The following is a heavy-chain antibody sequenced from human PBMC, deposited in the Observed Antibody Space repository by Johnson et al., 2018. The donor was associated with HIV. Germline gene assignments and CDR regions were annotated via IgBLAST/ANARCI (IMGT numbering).Heavy chain of an antibody. Sequence: QVQLVESGGGVVQPGRSLRLSCAASGFTFSSYAMHWVRQAPGKGLEWVAVISYDGSNKYYADSVKVRFTISRDNSKNTLYLQMNSLRAEDTAVYYCARAGAVVITTEDAFDIWGQGTMVTVSS. D-gene: IGHD3-22*01. J-gene: IGHJ3*02. V-gene: IGHV3-30-3*01. CDR1: GFTFSSYA. CDR3: ARAGAVVITTEDAFDI. CDR2: ISYDGSNK.